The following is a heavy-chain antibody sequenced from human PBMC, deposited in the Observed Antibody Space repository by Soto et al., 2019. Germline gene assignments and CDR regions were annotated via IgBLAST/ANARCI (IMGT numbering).Heavy chain of an antibody. D-gene: IGHD4-17*01. V-gene: IGHV4-31*03. CDR3: ARWYDYGDPWYFDY. J-gene: IGHJ4*02. CDR2: IYYSGST. Sequence: QVQLQESGPGLVKPSQTLSLTCTVSGGSISSGGYYWSWIRQHPGKGLEWIGYIYYSGSTYYNPSLKSRVTISVDTYKNQFSLKLSYVTAADTAVYYCARWYDYGDPWYFDYWGQGTLVTVSS. CDR1: GGSISSGGYY.